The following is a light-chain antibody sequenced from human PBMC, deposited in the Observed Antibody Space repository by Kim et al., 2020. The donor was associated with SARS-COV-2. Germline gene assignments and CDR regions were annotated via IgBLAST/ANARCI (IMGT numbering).Light chain of an antibody. CDR2: DAS. V-gene: IGKV1-27*01. J-gene: IGKJ1*01. CDR1: QGISNS. CDR3: QKYNSAPWT. Sequence: ASVGDRVTITCRASQGISNSLAWYQQKPGKGHKVLIYDASTLQSGVPSRFSGSGSGTDFTLTISSLQPEDVATYYCQKYNSAPWTLGQGTKVDIK.